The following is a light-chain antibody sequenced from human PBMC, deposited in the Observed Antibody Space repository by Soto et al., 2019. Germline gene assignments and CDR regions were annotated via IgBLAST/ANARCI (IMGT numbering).Light chain of an antibody. V-gene: IGKV3-20*01. CDR2: DAS. Sequence: EIVLTQSPGTLSLSPVERATLSCRASQSVYSSHLAWYRQKPGQVPRLLIYDASSRATGIPDRFSGSGSGTDFTLTISRLEPEDFAVYYCQQYHSAPFTFGPGTKVDIK. CDR3: QQYHSAPFT. J-gene: IGKJ3*01. CDR1: QSVYSSH.